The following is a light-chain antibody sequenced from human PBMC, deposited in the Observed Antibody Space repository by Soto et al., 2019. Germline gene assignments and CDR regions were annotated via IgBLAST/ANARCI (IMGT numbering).Light chain of an antibody. Sequence: ELVWTQSPGTLALSPGERGARSCRGSESLRGSHLAWYQQKPGQAPRLLMYGASSRATGIPDRFSGSGSGTDFPTTISRLEPEDFAVYYCQPYSTTRGTVGPGTKVEIK. CDR2: GAS. CDR3: QPYSTTRGT. V-gene: IGKV3-20*01. J-gene: IGKJ1*01. CDR1: ESLRGSH.